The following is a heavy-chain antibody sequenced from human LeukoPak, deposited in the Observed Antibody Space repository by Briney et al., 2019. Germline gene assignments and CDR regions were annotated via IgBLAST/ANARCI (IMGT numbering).Heavy chain of an antibody. CDR3: AKDLGRYRNNYFDY. CDR1: GFTFNSYA. J-gene: IGHJ4*02. V-gene: IGHV3-23*01. CDR2: ISGSGGGT. Sequence: GGSLRLSCAASGFTFNSYAMSWVRQAPEKGLEWVATISGSGGGTYYADSVKGRFTISRDDSKNTLYLQMNGLRAEDTAVYYCAKDLGRYRNNYFDYWGQGTLVTVSS. D-gene: IGHD1-26*01.